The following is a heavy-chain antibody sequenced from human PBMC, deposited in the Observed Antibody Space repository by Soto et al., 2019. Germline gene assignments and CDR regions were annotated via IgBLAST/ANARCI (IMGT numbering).Heavy chain of an antibody. D-gene: IGHD2-2*01. Sequence: GGSLRLSCAASGFTFSSYSMNWVRQAPGKGLEWVSSISSSSSYIYYADSVKGRFTISRDNAKNSLYLQMNSLRAEDTAVYYCARDPYLLPAAFFDYWGQGTLVTVSS. CDR1: GFTFSSYS. CDR2: ISSSSSYI. V-gene: IGHV3-21*01. CDR3: ARDPYLLPAAFFDY. J-gene: IGHJ4*02.